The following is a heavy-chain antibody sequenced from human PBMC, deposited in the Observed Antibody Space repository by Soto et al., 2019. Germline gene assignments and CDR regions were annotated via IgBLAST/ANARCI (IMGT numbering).Heavy chain of an antibody. V-gene: IGHV3-11*04. CDR1: GFSFSDYY. Sequence: GGSLRLSCAASGFSFSDYYMSWIRQAPGKGLEWVSYISSSGTTTFYAGSVKGRFTISRDNAKNSLFLQMNSLRAEDTAVYYCARDSESCGGDCYSNYYYYGMYGWGQGTTVTVSS. CDR2: ISSSGTTT. CDR3: ARDSESCGGDCYSNYYYYGMYG. D-gene: IGHD2-21*02. J-gene: IGHJ6*02.